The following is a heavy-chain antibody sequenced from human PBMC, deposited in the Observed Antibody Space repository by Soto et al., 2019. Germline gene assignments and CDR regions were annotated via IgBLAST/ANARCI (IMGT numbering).Heavy chain of an antibody. V-gene: IGHV4-30-4*01. D-gene: IGHD6-13*01. Sequence: SETLSLTGTVSGCSISSGDYYWSRIRQPPGKGLEWIGYIYYGGRTYYNPSLKSRVTLSADTSKNQFTLKLSSVTAADTAVYYCARGYSSSWPLSKHWGQGTLVTVSS. CDR2: IYYGGRT. CDR1: GCSISSGDYY. J-gene: IGHJ4*02. CDR3: ARGYSSSWPLSKH.